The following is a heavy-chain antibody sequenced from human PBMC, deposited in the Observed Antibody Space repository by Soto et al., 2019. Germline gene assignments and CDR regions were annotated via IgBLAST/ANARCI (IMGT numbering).Heavy chain of an antibody. D-gene: IGHD1-1*01. J-gene: IGHJ4*02. CDR2: MNPNTGNS. CDR3: ARRAETNGWNGFGADKYYFDF. V-gene: IGHV1-8*01. CDR1: GYTFTSYD. Sequence: QVQLVQSGAEVRKPGASVKVSCEASGYTFTSYDIYWVRQATGQGLEWMGWMNPNTGNSAYAQKFQGRVTVTSDTSINTAHMELSSLRSEDTAVYYCARRAETNGWNGFGADKYYFDFWGQGTLVTVSS.